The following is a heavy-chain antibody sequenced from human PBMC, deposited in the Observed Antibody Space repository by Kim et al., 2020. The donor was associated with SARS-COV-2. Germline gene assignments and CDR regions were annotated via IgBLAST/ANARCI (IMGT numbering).Heavy chain of an antibody. J-gene: IGHJ4*02. V-gene: IGHV4-31*02. CDR3: ARELGSPIYYYDSSGPFDY. Sequence: SRVTISVDTSKNQFSLKLSSVTAADTAVYYCARELGSPIYYYDSSGPFDYWGQGTLVTVSS. D-gene: IGHD3-22*01.